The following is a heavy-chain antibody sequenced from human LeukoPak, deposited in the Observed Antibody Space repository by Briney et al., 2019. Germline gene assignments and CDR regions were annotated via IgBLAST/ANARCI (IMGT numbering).Heavy chain of an antibody. Sequence: GGSLRLSCAASGFTFSSYGMHWVRQAPGKGLEWVAVISYDGSNKYYADSVKGRFTISRDNSKNTLYLQMNSLRAEDTAVYYCAKSSWVPAAPSCYYYGMDVWGQGTTVTVSS. CDR3: AKSSWVPAAPSCYYYGMDV. V-gene: IGHV3-30*18. J-gene: IGHJ6*02. CDR1: GFTFSSYG. D-gene: IGHD2-2*01. CDR2: ISYDGSNK.